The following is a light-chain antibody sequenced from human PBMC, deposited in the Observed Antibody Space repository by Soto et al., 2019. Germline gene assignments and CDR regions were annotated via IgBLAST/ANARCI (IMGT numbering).Light chain of an antibody. J-gene: IGKJ3*01. CDR1: QSVSSSY. Sequence: EIVLTQSPCTLSLSPGERATLSCRASQSVSSSYLAWDQQQPGQAPRLLIYGASSRATGIPDRFSGSGSGTDFTLTISRLEPEDFAMYYCQQYSSSPFTFGPGTKVDIK. CDR2: GAS. CDR3: QQYSSSPFT. V-gene: IGKV3-20*01.